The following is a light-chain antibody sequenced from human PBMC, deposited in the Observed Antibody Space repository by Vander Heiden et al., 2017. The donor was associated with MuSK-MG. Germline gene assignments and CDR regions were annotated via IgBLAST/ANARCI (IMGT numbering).Light chain of an antibody. J-gene: IGKJ2*01. CDR1: QATIRH. CDR2: TAS. V-gene: IGKV1-9*01. CDR3: QQFDCVPLT. Sequence: DLQLAESPSFLSASVGDRVTITCRASQATIRHLAWFQQRPGKAPNLLIYTASTLQSGVPSRFSGGGSGTDFTLTISNLQAEDVATYYCQQFDCVPLTFGEGTK.